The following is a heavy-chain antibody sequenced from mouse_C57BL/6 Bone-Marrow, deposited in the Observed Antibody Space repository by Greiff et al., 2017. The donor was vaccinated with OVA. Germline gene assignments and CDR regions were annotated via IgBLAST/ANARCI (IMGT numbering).Heavy chain of an antibody. CDR2: ISDGGSYT. V-gene: IGHV5-4*01. J-gene: IGHJ3*01. Sequence: EVMLVESGGGLVKPGGSLKLSCAASGFTFSSYAMSWVRQTPEKRLEWVATISDGGSYTYYPDNVKGRFTISRDNAKNNLYLQMSHLKSEDTAMYYCAREFFYDGYYPFAYWGQGTLVTVSA. CDR1: GFTFSSYA. D-gene: IGHD2-3*01. CDR3: AREFFYDGYYPFAY.